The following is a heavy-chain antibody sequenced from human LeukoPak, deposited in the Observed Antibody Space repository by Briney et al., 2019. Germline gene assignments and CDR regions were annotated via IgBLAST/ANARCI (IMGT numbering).Heavy chain of an antibody. CDR1: GGSISSRSYY. D-gene: IGHD6-6*01. V-gene: IGHV4-31*03. CDR3: ARAPYSSSSVDY. J-gene: IGHJ4*02. Sequence: SETLSLTCTVSGGSISSRSYYWGWIRQQPGKGLEWIGYIYYSGSTYYNPSLKSRVTISVDMSKNQFSLKLSSVTAADTAVYYCARAPYSSSSVDYWGQGTLVTVSS. CDR2: IYYSGST.